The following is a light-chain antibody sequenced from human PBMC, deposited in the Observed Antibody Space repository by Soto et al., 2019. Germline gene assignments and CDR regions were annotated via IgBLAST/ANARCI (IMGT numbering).Light chain of an antibody. CDR1: QNVYNN. V-gene: IGKV3-15*01. CDR3: QQCRNWPLT. CDR2: DAS. J-gene: IGKJ4*01. Sequence: EIVMTQSPATLSVSPGEGATLSCKASQNVYNNLAWYQQRPGQPPRLLIYDASTRATGISARFSGSGYGTEFTLTISSLQSEDFAVYFCQQCRNWPLTFGGGTKVENK.